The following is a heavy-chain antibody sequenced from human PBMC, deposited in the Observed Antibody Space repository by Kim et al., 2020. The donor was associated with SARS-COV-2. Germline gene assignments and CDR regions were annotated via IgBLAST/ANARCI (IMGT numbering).Heavy chain of an antibody. Sequence: GRFTISRDNSKNTLYLQMNSLRAEDTAVYYCARDRIRGSYYGYYYYGMDVWGQGTTVTVSS. V-gene: IGHV3-53*01. CDR3: ARDRIRGSYYGYYYYGMDV. J-gene: IGHJ6*02. D-gene: IGHD1-26*01.